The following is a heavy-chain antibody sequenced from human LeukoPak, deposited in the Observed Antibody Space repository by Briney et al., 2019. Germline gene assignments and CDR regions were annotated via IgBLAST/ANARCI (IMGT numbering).Heavy chain of an antibody. CDR2: ISYDGSNK. Sequence: SGGSLRLSCAASGFTFSSYGMHWVRQAPGKGLEWVAVISYDGSNKYYADSVKGRFTISRDNSKNTLYLQMNSLRAEDTVVYYCAKGGTITMWDVPFDPWGQGTLVTVSS. CDR3: AKGGTITMWDVPFDP. CDR1: GFTFSSYG. D-gene: IGHD3-10*02. J-gene: IGHJ5*02. V-gene: IGHV3-30*18.